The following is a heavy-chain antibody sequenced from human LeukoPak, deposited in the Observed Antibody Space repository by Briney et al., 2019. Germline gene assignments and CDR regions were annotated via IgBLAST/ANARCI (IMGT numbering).Heavy chain of an antibody. CDR3: ATRWHPVGYYYMDV. D-gene: IGHD4-23*01. Sequence: SETLSHTCTVSCGSISSHHWSYIPQPAGKRLEWIGRLYTSGSTNYNLSLKSRVTISVDKTKNQFSLKLSSVTAADTAVYYCATRWHPVGYYYMDVWGKGTTVTVSS. V-gene: IGHV4-4*07. J-gene: IGHJ6*03. CDR2: LYTSGST. CDR1: CGSISSHH.